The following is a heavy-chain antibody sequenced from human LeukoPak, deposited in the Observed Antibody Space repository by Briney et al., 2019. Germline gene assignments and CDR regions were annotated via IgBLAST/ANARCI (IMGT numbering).Heavy chain of an antibody. CDR2: INTDGSTT. V-gene: IGHV3-74*01. D-gene: IGHD2-2*01. CDR1: GFSFTNYW. Sequence: GGSLRLSCEASGFSFTNYWMYWVRQAPGKGLAWVSAINTDGSTTTYADSVKGRFTISRDNARNTLYLQMNSLRAEDTAVYYCARALFQVPYYFDFWGQGTLVTVSS. CDR3: ARALFQVPYYFDF. J-gene: IGHJ4*02.